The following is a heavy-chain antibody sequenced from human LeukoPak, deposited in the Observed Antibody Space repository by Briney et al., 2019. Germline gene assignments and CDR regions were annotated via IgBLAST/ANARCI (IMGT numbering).Heavy chain of an antibody. CDR1: GYSFTSYS. V-gene: IGHV5-51*01. Sequence: GESLKISCKGSGYSFTSYSIGCVRQMPGKGLEWMGIIYPGDSDTRYSPSFQGQVTISADKSISTAYLQWSSLKASDTAMYYCARLIGYCSGGSCYPRADYFDYWGQGTLVTVSS. CDR2: IYPGDSDT. D-gene: IGHD2-15*01. J-gene: IGHJ4*02. CDR3: ARLIGYCSGGSCYPRADYFDY.